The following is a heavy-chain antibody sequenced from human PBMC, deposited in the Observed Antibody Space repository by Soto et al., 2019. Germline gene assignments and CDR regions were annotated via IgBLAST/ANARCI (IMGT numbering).Heavy chain of an antibody. CDR2: ISSSSSYI. J-gene: IGHJ4*02. Sequence: EVQLVESGGGLVKPGGSLRLSCAASGFTFSSYSMNWVRQAPGKGLEWVSSISSSSSYIYYADSVKGRFTISRDNAKNSLYLKMNSLRAEDTAVYYCASTYSIAPSNPFDYWGQGTLVTVSS. CDR1: GFTFSSYS. D-gene: IGHD6-13*01. V-gene: IGHV3-21*01. CDR3: ASTYSIAPSNPFDY.